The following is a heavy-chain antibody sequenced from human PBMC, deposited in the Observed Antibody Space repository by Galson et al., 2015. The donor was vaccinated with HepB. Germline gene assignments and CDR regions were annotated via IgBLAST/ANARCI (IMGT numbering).Heavy chain of an antibody. CDR2: ISSSGSTI. D-gene: IGHD2-2*02. J-gene: IGHJ2*01. V-gene: IGHV3-11*01. CDR3: ARIGTLGSSTSCYKSQEYYHWYFDL. CDR1: GFTFSDCY. Sequence: SLRLSCAASGFTFSDCYMSWIRQAPGKGLEWVSYISSSGSTIYYADSVKGRFTISRDNAKNSLYLQMNSLRAEDTAVYYCARIGTLGSSTSCYKSQEYYHWYFDLWGRGTLVTVSS.